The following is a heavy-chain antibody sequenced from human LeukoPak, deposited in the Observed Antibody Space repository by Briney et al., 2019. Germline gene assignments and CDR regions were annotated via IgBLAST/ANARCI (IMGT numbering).Heavy chain of an antibody. CDR2: INSDGSAT. CDR1: GFPFSSYW. Sequence: GGSLRLSCAASGFPFSSYWMHWVRQVPGKGLLWVSRINSDGSATIYADSVRGRFTISRDNAKNTLYLQMSGLRVEDTAVYHCASDSPYYGVDVWGQGTTVTVSS. V-gene: IGHV3-74*01. J-gene: IGHJ6*02. CDR3: ASDSPYYGVDV.